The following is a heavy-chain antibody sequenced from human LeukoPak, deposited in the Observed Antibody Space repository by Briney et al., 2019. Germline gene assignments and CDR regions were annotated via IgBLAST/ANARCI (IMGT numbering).Heavy chain of an antibody. CDR2: IWYDGSNK. V-gene: IGHV3-33*01. D-gene: IGHD1-26*01. CDR1: GFTFSSYG. Sequence: GGSLRLSCAASGFTFSSYGMHWVRQAPGKGLEWVAVIWYDGSNKYYADSVKGRFTISRDNSKNTLYLQMNSLRAEDTAVYYCVSEVGATHYWYFDLWGRGTLVTVSS. J-gene: IGHJ2*01. CDR3: VSEVGATHYWYFDL.